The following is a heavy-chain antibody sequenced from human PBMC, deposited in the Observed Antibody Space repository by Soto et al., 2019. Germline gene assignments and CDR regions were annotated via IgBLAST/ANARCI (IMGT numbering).Heavy chain of an antibody. Sequence: SETLSLTCTVSGGSISNYYWSWIRQPPGKGLEWIGYIYYSGSTNYNPSLKSRIIISLDTSKNQFSLKLSSVTAAETAVYYCAGGDTAMVNWYWGQGTLVTVSS. CDR2: IYYSGST. V-gene: IGHV4-59*08. CDR1: GGSISNYY. D-gene: IGHD5-18*01. J-gene: IGHJ4*02. CDR3: AGGDTAMVNWY.